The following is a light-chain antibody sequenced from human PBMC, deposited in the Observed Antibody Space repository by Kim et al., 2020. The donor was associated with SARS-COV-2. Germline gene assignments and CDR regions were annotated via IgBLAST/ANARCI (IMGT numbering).Light chain of an antibody. CDR1: DALSTY. CDR3: QQYDSLPIT. CDR2: DVS. Sequence: DVQMTQSPSSLSASVGDRVTITCQASDALSTYLNWYHQKPGKAPQLLIYDVSKLGTGVPPRFSGSGFGTDFSLTINSLQPEDIGTYYCQQYDSLPITFGGGTKVDIK. V-gene: IGKV1-33*01. J-gene: IGKJ4*01.